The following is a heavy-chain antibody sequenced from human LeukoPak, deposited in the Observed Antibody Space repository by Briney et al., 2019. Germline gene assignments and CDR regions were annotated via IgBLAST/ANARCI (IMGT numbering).Heavy chain of an antibody. J-gene: IGHJ4*02. D-gene: IGHD3-10*01. V-gene: IGHV3-7*01. CDR1: GFTFSSYS. CDR3: ARLSYDSGTHYTCYEN. CDR2: IKEDGSAK. Sequence: GGSLRLSCAASGFTFSSYSMNWVRQAPGKGLEWVANIKEDGSAKYYVDSVKGRFTISRDNAKKSVYLQMNSLRADDTAVYYCARLSYDSGTHYTCYENWGQGTLVTVSS.